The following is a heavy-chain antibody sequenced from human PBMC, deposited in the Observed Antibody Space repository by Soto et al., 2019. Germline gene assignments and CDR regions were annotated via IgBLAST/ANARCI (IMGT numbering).Heavy chain of an antibody. D-gene: IGHD5-18*01. Sequence: EVQLLASGGGLVQPGGSLRLSCAASGFSFSNYAMGWVRQAPGKGLEWVSSMRGSGGDTFYAGSVRGRFTISRDNSQNTVSLQMNNLGAEDTALYYCVRGNSNSYFYFDYWGQGNLVTVSS. V-gene: IGHV3-23*01. CDR2: MRGSGGDT. J-gene: IGHJ4*02. CDR3: VRGNSNSYFYFDY. CDR1: GFSFSNYA.